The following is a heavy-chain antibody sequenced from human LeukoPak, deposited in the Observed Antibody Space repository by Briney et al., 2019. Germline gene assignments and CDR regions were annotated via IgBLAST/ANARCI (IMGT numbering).Heavy chain of an antibody. CDR2: ISYDGSNK. Sequence: PGGTLRLTCAASGYTFSSYDMNWVRQAPGKGLEGVAVISYDGSNKYYADSVKGRFTISRDNSKDTLYLQMSSVRVDDTAVYYCARDRGRYYDSRGFYWGYYFDSWGQGILVTVST. CDR1: GYTFSSYD. D-gene: IGHD3-22*01. V-gene: IGHV3-30-3*01. CDR3: ARDRGRYYDSRGFYWGYYFDS. J-gene: IGHJ4*02.